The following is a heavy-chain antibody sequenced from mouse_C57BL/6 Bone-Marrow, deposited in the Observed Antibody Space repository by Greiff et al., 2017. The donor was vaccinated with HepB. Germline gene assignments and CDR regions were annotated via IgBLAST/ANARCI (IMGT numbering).Heavy chain of an antibody. CDR3: ARSKVNYGSSYWYFDV. CDR1: GYAFTNYL. Sequence: QVQLQQSGAELVRPGTSVKVSCKASGYAFTNYLIEWVKQRPGQGLEWIGVINPGSGGTNYNEKFKGKATLTADKSSSTAYMQLSSLTSEDSAVYFCARSKVNYGSSYWYFDVWGTGTTVTVSS. CDR2: INPGSGGT. J-gene: IGHJ1*03. D-gene: IGHD1-1*01. V-gene: IGHV1-54*01.